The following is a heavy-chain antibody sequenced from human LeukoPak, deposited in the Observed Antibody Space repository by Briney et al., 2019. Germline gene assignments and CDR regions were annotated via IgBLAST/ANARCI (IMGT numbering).Heavy chain of an antibody. CDR2: MSYDGRYR. J-gene: IGHJ4*01. V-gene: IGHV3-30*03. CDR3: ERSELYYGSESYYHLDY. Sequence: GGSLRLSCTTSGFTFDFYAMHWVRQAPGKGLEWVAVMSYDGRYRYYADSAKGRFTISRDSSKRTLYLEMSSLRPEDTALYCCERSELYYGSESYYHLDYWGHGTLVTVSS. CDR1: GFTFDFYA. D-gene: IGHD3-10*01.